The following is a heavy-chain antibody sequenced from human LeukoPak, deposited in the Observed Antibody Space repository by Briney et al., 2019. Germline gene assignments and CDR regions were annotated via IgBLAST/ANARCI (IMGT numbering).Heavy chain of an antibody. CDR3: ARDPTSSGYY. J-gene: IGHJ4*02. CDR1: RYTFTGPY. Sequence: PSVKVSCKTSRYTFTGPYVHWVRQAPGQGLEWMGWINPNSGGTNYAQKFQGRVTMTRDTSISTAYMELSRLRSDDTAVYYCARDPTSSGYYWGQGTLVTVSS. V-gene: IGHV1-2*02. D-gene: IGHD2-2*01. CDR2: INPNSGGT.